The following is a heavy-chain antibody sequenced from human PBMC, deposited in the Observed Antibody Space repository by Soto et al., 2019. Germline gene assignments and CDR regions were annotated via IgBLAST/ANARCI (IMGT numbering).Heavy chain of an antibody. Sequence: QVQLVQSGAEVKKPGASVKVSCKAAGYTFTGIGFSWVRQAPGQGLVWMGWISGYNDKTDYAQKFQGRVTVTKDTPTSAAYMEPGRLASADTAVYSCARAAWSAVSMFDYWGQGTLVTVSS. CDR1: GYTFTGIG. D-gene: IGHD1-26*01. V-gene: IGHV1-18*04. CDR3: ARAAWSAVSMFDY. J-gene: IGHJ4*02. CDR2: ISGYNDKT.